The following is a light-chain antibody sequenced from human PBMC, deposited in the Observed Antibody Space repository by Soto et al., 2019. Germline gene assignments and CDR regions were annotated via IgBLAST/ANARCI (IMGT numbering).Light chain of an antibody. J-gene: IGKJ1*01. CDR1: QSISSW. Sequence: MTQSPVTLSVSPGERATLSCRASQSISSWLAWYQQKPGKAPKLLIYKASSLESGVPSRFSGSGSGTEFTLTISSLQPDDFATYYCQQYNSYSPWTFGQGTKVDIK. V-gene: IGKV1-5*03. CDR3: QQYNSYSPWT. CDR2: KAS.